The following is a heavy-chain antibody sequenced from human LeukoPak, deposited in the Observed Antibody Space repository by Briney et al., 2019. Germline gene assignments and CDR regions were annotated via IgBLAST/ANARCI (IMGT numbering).Heavy chain of an antibody. D-gene: IGHD6-13*01. CDR3: ARESNRIAAAGYDY. CDR2: IYYRGST. J-gene: IGHJ4*02. V-gene: IGHV4-59*01. CDR1: GGSISSYY. Sequence: KPSETLSLTCTVSGGSISSYYWSWIRQPPGKGLEWIGYIYYRGSTNYKPSLKSRVTISVETSKNQFSLKLSSVTAADTAVYYCARESNRIAAAGYDYWGQGTLVTVSS.